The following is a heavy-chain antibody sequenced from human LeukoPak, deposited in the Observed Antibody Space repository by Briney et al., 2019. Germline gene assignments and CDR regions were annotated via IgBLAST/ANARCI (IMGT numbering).Heavy chain of an antibody. CDR3: AREGPGRDYTTLDY. CDR1: GFTFSSYD. D-gene: IGHD4-11*01. J-gene: IGHJ4*02. V-gene: IGHV3-13*04. CDR2: IGTAGGT. Sequence: GGSLRLSCAASGFTFSSYDMHWVRQVTGKGLEWVSAIGTAGGTYYADSVKGRFTISRENAKNSFYLQMNSLRVGDTAMYFCAREGPGRDYTTLDYWGQGILVTVSS.